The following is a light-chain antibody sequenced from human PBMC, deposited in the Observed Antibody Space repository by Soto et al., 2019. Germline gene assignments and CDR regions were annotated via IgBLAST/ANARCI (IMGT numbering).Light chain of an antibody. CDR2: GAS. J-gene: IGKJ4*01. Sequence: EIVLPQSPDTLSLSPGEGATLSCRASQSVSSNLAWNQKKPGQAPSLLIYGASNRVTGKPERVIGSGSGPACSPTIRSLQAEDEAVLFCEQYYTTPLTFGGGTKVDI. V-gene: IGKV3D-15*01. CDR3: EQYYTTPLT. CDR1: QSVSSN.